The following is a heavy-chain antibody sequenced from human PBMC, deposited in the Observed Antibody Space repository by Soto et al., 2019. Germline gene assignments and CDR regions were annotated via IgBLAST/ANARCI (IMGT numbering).Heavy chain of an antibody. CDR3: AKGPAMVTTPEMPKNYYYGMDV. CDR2: ISGSGGST. V-gene: IGHV3-23*01. J-gene: IGHJ6*02. D-gene: IGHD5-18*01. Sequence: GGSLRLSCAASGFTFSSYAMSWVRQAPGKGLEWVSAISGSGGSTYYADSVKGRFTISRDNSKNTLYLQMNSLRAEDTAVYYCAKGPAMVTTPEMPKNYYYGMDVWGQGTTVTVSS. CDR1: GFTFSSYA.